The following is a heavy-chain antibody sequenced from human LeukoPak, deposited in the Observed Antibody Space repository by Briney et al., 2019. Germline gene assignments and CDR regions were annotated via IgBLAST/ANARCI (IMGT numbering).Heavy chain of an antibody. Sequence: GASVKVSCKASGYTFTSYGISWVRQAPGQGLEWMGWISAYNGNTNYAQKLQGRVTMTTDTSTSTAYKELRSLRSDDTAVYYCARDIPYFGVVPYYYYYMDVWGKGTTVTVSS. D-gene: IGHD3-3*01. J-gene: IGHJ6*03. CDR3: ARDIPYFGVVPYYYYYMDV. CDR1: GYTFTSYG. V-gene: IGHV1-18*01. CDR2: ISAYNGNT.